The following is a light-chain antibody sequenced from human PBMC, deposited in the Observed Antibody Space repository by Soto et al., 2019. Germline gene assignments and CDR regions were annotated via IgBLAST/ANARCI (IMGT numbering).Light chain of an antibody. CDR3: QQYNNWPQT. Sequence: EIVMTQSPATLSASPGGRATLSCRASQSVSSNLAWYQQTPGQAPRLLIYGASTRATGIPARFSGSGSGTEFTLTISSLQSEDFAVYYCQQYNNWPQTFGQGTKVE. CDR2: GAS. J-gene: IGKJ1*01. V-gene: IGKV3-15*01. CDR1: QSVSSN.